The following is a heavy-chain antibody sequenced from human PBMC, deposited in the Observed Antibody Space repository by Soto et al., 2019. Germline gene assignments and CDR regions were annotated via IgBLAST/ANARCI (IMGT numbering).Heavy chain of an antibody. CDR2: ISSNSSTK. CDR3: VKRIAMVSGAYYHDGIEV. CDR1: VFTFSSHG. D-gene: IGHD3-10*01. J-gene: IGHJ4*02. Sequence: PVGSLRLSCAASVFTFSSHGMICVRHAPGKGLEWVSYISSNSSTKSYADSVKGRFTISRDNAKNSLYLQMNSLRDEDTAVYYCVKRIAMVSGAYYHDGIEVWGQGALVTVSS. V-gene: IGHV3-48*02.